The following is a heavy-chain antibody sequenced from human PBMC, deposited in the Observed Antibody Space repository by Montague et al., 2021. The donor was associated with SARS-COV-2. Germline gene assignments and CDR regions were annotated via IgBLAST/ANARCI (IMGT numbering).Heavy chain of an antibody. CDR1: GGSISSNNYY. J-gene: IGHJ3*02. V-gene: IGHV4-39*02. CDR2: IYDSGST. D-gene: IGHD5-12*01. CDR3: ARRGRKLLPVATTIGGFDI. Sequence: SETLSLTCTVSGGSISSNNYYWDWIRQPPGKGLEWIGSIYDSGSTYYXPSLKSRVTISVDTSKNHFSLKLNPVTAADTAVYYCARRGRKLLPVATTIGGFDIWGQGTMVTVSS.